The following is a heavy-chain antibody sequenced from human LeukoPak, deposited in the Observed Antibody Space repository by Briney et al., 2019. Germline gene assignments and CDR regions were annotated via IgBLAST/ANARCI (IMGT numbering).Heavy chain of an antibody. D-gene: IGHD6-13*01. Sequence: NPGGSLRLSCTASGFTFGNYAMSWFRQAPGKGLEWVSYISGSGGARPYADSVKGRFTVSRNNAIDSLYLQMDSLGAEDTAVGTTVAAGTADYWGQGTQVTVSS. CDR2: ISGSGGAR. V-gene: IGHV3-11*01. J-gene: IGHJ4*02. CDR1: GFTFGNYA. CDR3: VAAGTADY.